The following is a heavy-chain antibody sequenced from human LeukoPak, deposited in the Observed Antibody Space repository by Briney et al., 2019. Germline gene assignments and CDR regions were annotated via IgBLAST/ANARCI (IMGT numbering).Heavy chain of an antibody. Sequence: GSLRLSCAASGFTVSSNYMSWVRQAPGKGLEWIGSIYYSGSTYYNPSLKSRVTISVDTSKNQFSLKLSSVTAADTAVYYCARGDSSSTSCRPYYYYMDVWGKGTTVTVSS. D-gene: IGHD2-2*01. CDR2: IYYSGST. V-gene: IGHV4-59*05. J-gene: IGHJ6*03. CDR1: GFTVSSNY. CDR3: ARGDSSSTSCRPYYYYMDV.